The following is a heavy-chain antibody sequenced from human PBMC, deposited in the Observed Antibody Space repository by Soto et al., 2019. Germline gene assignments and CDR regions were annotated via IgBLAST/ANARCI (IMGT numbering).Heavy chain of an antibody. Sequence: QVQLQESGPGLVKPSQTLSLTCTVSGGSISSGGFYWRWIRHPPGKGLEWIGYIYYSGSTYYNPSLKSRVTISVDTSKNQFSLRLSSVTAADTAVYYCARDPSGIAAEGWFDPWGQGTLVTVSS. J-gene: IGHJ5*02. CDR3: ARDPSGIAAEGWFDP. CDR1: GGSISSGGFY. CDR2: IYYSGST. D-gene: IGHD6-13*01. V-gene: IGHV4-31*03.